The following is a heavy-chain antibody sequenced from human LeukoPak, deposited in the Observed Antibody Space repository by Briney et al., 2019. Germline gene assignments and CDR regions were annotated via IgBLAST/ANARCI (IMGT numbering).Heavy chain of an antibody. CDR2: INTNTGNP. V-gene: IGHV7-4-1*02. Sequence: GASVKVSCKTSGYTFISYAMNWVRQAPGQGLEWMGWINTNTGNPTYAQGFTGRYVFSLDTSVSTAYLQISGLKADDTAVYYCARLFSGLQLLAVLDYWGQGTLVTVSS. CDR1: GYTFISYA. CDR3: ARLFSGLQLLAVLDY. D-gene: IGHD5-24*01. J-gene: IGHJ4*02.